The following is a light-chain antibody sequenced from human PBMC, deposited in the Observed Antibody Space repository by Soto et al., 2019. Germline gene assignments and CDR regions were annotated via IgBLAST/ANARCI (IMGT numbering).Light chain of an antibody. Sequence: EIVLTQSPGALSLSPGERATLSCGASQSVSSSYLAWYQQKPGQDPRLLIYGASTRATCISDRFSGSGSGTDFTLTISRLEPEDFAVYYCQQYGSSPRTFGQGTKVDIK. CDR1: QSVSSSY. J-gene: IGKJ1*01. CDR3: QQYGSSPRT. CDR2: GAS. V-gene: IGKV3-20*01.